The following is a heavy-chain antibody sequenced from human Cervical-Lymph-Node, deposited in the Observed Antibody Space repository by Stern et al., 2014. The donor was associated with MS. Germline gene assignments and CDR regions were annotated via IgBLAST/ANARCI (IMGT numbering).Heavy chain of an antibody. CDR2: VYPGDYAT. J-gene: IGHJ1*01. Sequence: EVHLVESGAEVKKPGESLKISCKGSGYTFTYYWISWVRQTPGKGLEWIGLVYPGDYATRYSPSCEGQVTITADRSINTAYLQWSSLKASDTAMYYGARMWAVQGLRGNLPGYFQHWGQGTLVTVSS. D-gene: IGHD3-10*01. CDR3: ARMWAVQGLRGNLPGYFQH. V-gene: IGHV5-51*01. CDR1: GYTFTYYW.